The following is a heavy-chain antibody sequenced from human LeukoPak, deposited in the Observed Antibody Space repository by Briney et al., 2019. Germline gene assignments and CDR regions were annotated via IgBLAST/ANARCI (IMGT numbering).Heavy chain of an antibody. J-gene: IGHJ3*02. D-gene: IGHD3-22*01. CDR1: GGSISSGDYY. V-gene: IGHV4-30-4*01. Sequence: SETLSLTCTVSGGSISSGDYYWSWIRQPPGKGLEWIGYIYYSGSTYYNPSLKSRVTISVDTSKNQFSLKLSSVTAADTAVYYCARSPTDYYDSSGHLFFDIWGQGTMVTVSS. CDR3: ARSPTDYYDSSGHLFFDI. CDR2: IYYSGST.